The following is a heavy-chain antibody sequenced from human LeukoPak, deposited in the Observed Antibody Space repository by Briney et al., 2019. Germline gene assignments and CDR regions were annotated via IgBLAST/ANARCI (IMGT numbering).Heavy chain of an antibody. J-gene: IGHJ4*02. CDR2: IYYSGST. Sequence: SETLSLTCTVSGGSISSGDYYWSWIRQPPGKGLEWIGYIYYSGSTYYDPSLKSRVTISVDTSKNQFSLKLSSVTAADTAVYYCARAPGYGDSYFDYWGQGTLVTVSS. D-gene: IGHD4-17*01. V-gene: IGHV4-30-4*01. CDR1: GGSISSGDYY. CDR3: ARAPGYGDSYFDY.